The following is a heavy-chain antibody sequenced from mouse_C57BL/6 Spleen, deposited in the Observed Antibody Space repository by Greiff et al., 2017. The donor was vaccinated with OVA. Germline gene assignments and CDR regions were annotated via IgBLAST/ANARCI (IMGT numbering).Heavy chain of an antibody. V-gene: IGHV3-1*01. CDR1: GYSITSGYD. Sequence: EVKLQESGPGMVKPSQSLSLTCTVTGYSITSGYDWHWIRHFPGNKLEWMGYISYSGSTNYNPSLKSRISITHDTSKNHFFLKLNSVTTEDTATYYCAREGDYGSSSAWFAYWGQGTLVTVSA. D-gene: IGHD1-1*01. J-gene: IGHJ3*01. CDR3: AREGDYGSSSAWFAY. CDR2: ISYSGST.